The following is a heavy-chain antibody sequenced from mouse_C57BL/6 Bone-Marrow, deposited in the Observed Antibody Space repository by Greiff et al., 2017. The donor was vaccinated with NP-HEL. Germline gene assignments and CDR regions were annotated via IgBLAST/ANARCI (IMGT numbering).Heavy chain of an antibody. CDR3: ASYSLWYFDV. CDR2: IYPRDGST. Sequence: VQGVESGPELVKPGASVKLSCKASGYTFTSYDINWVKQRPGQGLEWIGWIYPRDGSTKYNEKFKGKATLTVDTSSSTAYMELHSLTSEDSAVYFCASYSLWYFDVWGTGTTVTVSS. CDR1: GYTFTSYD. V-gene: IGHV1-85*01. J-gene: IGHJ1*03.